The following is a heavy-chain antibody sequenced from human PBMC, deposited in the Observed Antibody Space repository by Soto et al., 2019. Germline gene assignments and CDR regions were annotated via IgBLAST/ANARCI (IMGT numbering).Heavy chain of an antibody. D-gene: IGHD2-2*01. CDR3: ARDSLGYCTSTSCYWSEDY. J-gene: IGHJ4*02. CDR1: GFTFSTYW. Sequence: EVQLVESGGGLVQPGGSLRLSCSASGFTFSTYWMSWVRQAPGKGLEWVANIKQDGSEKYYVDSVKGRFTISRDNAKNSLYLQMNSLRAEDTAVHYCARDSLGYCTSTSCYWSEDYWGQGTLVTVSS. V-gene: IGHV3-7*03. CDR2: IKQDGSEK.